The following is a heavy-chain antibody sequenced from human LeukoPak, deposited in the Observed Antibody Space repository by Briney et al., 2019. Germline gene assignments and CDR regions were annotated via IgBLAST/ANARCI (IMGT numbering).Heavy chain of an antibody. CDR3: AWHYFDY. V-gene: IGHV3-15*01. Sequence: KTGGSLRLSCAASGFTFSNAWMSWVRQAPGKGLEWIGRIKRKTEGETTDYAAPVKGRFIISRDDSKNTVYLQTNSLKTEDTAVYFCAWHYFDYWGRGTLVTVSS. CDR2: IKRKTEGETT. J-gene: IGHJ4*02. CDR1: GFTFSNAW.